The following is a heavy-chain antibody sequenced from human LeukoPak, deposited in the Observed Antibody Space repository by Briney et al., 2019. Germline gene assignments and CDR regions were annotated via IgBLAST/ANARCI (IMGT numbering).Heavy chain of an antibody. V-gene: IGHV3-49*04. CDR3: TRESRLFYYDSSGYSQEFDY. Sequence: GGSLRLYCTASGFTFGDYAMSWGRQAPGKGLEWVGFIRSKAYGGTTEYAASVKGRFTISRDDSKSIAYLQMNSLKTEDTAVYYCTRESRLFYYDSSGYSQEFDYWGQGTLVTVSS. D-gene: IGHD3-22*01. J-gene: IGHJ4*02. CDR1: GFTFGDYA. CDR2: IRSKAYGGTT.